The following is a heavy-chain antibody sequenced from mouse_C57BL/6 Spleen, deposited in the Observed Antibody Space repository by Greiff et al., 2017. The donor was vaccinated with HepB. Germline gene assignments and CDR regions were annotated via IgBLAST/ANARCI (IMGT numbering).Heavy chain of an antibody. J-gene: IGHJ3*01. V-gene: IGHV1-80*01. CDR3: ARDGYDRFAY. Sequence: VKLMESGAELVKPGASVKISCKASGYAFSSYWMNWVKQRPGKGLEWIGQIYPGDGDTNYNGKFKGKATLTADKSSSTAYMQLSSLTSEDSAVYFCARDGYDRFAYWGQGTLVTVSA. CDR1: GYAFSSYW. D-gene: IGHD2-2*01. CDR2: IYPGDGDT.